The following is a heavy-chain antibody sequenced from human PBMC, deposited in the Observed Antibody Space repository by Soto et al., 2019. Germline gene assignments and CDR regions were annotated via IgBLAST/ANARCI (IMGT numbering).Heavy chain of an antibody. J-gene: IGHJ6*02. CDR3: GKYVTGTSYGLDV. Sequence: QLLESGGGLVQPGGSLRLSCAASGFTFSSYAMNWVRQAPGEGLEWVSGISDSGGSTYYADSVRRRFTISRDNSKNTLYLQMNSLRAEDTAVYYCGKYVTGTSYGLDVWGQGTTVTVSS. CDR1: GFTFSSYA. D-gene: IGHD2-21*02. V-gene: IGHV3-23*01. CDR2: ISDSGGST.